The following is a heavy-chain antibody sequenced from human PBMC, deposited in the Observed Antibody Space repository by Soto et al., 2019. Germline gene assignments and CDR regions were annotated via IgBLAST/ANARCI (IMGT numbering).Heavy chain of an antibody. CDR1: GYTFTSYG. CDR2: ISACNGNT. D-gene: IGHD3-9*01. CDR3: ARVPYYDILTGYSNYYYYYMDV. V-gene: IGHV1-18*01. Sequence: QVPLVQSGAEVKKPGASVKVSCKASGYTFTSYGISWVRQAPGQGLEWMGWISACNGNTNYAQKLQGRVTMTTDTSTSTAYMELRSLRSDDTAVYYCARVPYYDILTGYSNYYYYYMDVWGKGTTVTVSS. J-gene: IGHJ6*03.